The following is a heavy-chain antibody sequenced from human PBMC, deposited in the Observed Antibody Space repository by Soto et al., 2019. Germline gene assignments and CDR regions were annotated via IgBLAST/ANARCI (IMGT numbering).Heavy chain of an antibody. CDR2: IVPIFGTT. D-gene: IGHD6-19*01. CDR3: ARVEAVAGLYNYHGLDV. CDR1: GGTFSNYA. V-gene: IGHV1-69*12. J-gene: IGHJ6*02. Sequence: QVQLVQSGAEVKKPCSSVKVSCKVSGGTFSNYAIDWVRLAPGHGLEWMGGIVPIFGTTYYTQKFQGRATIIADDSTTTAYLEMSSLRSEDTAIYYCARVEAVAGLYNYHGLDVWGQGTAVTVSS.